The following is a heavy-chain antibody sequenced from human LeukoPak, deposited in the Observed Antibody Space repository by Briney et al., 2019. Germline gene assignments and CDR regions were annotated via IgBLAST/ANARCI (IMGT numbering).Heavy chain of an antibody. D-gene: IGHD3-3*01. V-gene: IGHV3-15*01. CDR3: TTRCYDFWSGYYSGPY. J-gene: IGHJ4*02. Sequence: GGSLRLSCAASGFTFSSYSMNWVRQAPGKGLEWVGRIKSKTDGGTTDYAAPVKGRFTISRDDSKNTLYLQMNSLKTEDTAVYYCTTRCYDFWSGYYSGPYWGQGTLVTVSS. CDR2: IKSKTDGGTT. CDR1: GFTFSSYS.